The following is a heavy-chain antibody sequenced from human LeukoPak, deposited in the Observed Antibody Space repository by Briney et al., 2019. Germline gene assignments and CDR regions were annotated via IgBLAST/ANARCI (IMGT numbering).Heavy chain of an antibody. J-gene: IGHJ5*02. D-gene: IGHD6-19*01. CDR3: ARAYRIAVAGTPGWFDP. CDR1: GYTFTTHD. V-gene: IGHV1-8*02. Sequence: GASVKVSCKASGYTFTTHDINWVRQATGQGLEWMGWMKPNSGNTGYAQKLQGRVTMTTDTSTSTAYMELRSLRSDDTAVYYCARAYRIAVAGTPGWFDPWGQGTLVTVSS. CDR2: MKPNSGNT.